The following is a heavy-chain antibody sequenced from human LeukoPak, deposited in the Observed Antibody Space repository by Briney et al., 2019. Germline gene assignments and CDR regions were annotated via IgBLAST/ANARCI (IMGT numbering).Heavy chain of an antibody. V-gene: IGHV1-18*01. CDR1: GYTFTSYG. Sequence: ASVKVSCKASGYTFTSYGISWVRQAPGQGLEWMGWISAYNVNTNDAQKLQGRVTMTTDTSTTTAYMELRSLRSDDTAVYYCARGKSSRHALDIWGQGTMVTVSS. CDR3: ARGKSSRHALDI. J-gene: IGHJ3*02. CDR2: ISAYNVNT. D-gene: IGHD6-6*01.